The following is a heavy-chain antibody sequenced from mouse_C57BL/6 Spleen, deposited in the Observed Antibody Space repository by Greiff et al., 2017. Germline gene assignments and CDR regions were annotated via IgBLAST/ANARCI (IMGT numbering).Heavy chain of an antibody. CDR2: ISDGGSYT. Sequence: EVMLVESGGGLVKPGGSLKLSCAASGFTFSSYAMSWVRQTPGKRLEWVATISDGGSYTYYPDNVKGRFTISRDNAKNNLYLQMSHLKSEDTAMYYCARASRAGAWFAYWGQGTLVTVAA. V-gene: IGHV5-4*03. D-gene: IGHD3-1*01. J-gene: IGHJ3*01. CDR1: GFTFSSYA. CDR3: ARASRAGAWFAY.